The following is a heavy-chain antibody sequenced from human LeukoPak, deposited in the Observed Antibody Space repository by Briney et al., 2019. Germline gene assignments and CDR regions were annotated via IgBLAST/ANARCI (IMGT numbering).Heavy chain of an antibody. V-gene: IGHV3-7*01. CDR2: IKTDGSEK. J-gene: IGHJ1*01. CDR1: GFNFSNYL. CDR3: ATYSILNRRELHF. D-gene: IGHD3-10*01. Sequence: GALRLSCEGSGFNFSNYLMGWVRQAPGEGLQWVANIKTDGSEKYYVDSVKGRFTISRDNAKNSLYLQMNSLRAEDTAVYYCATYSILNRRELHFGGQGTRLRVS.